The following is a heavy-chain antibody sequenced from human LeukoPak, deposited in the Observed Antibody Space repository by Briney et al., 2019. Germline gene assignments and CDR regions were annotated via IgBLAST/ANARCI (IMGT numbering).Heavy chain of an antibody. J-gene: IGHJ4*01. Sequence: SETLPVTRTVCSGSISSYYWSWIRQAPGKGLEWIGYIYYSGSSNHNPSFKSRLTMSVDTSKKQFSLKLSSVAAADTAIYYCARTEYYFDHWG. V-gene: IGHV4-59*01. D-gene: IGHD3-10*01. CDR1: SGSISSYY. CDR2: IYYSGSS. CDR3: ARTEYYFDH.